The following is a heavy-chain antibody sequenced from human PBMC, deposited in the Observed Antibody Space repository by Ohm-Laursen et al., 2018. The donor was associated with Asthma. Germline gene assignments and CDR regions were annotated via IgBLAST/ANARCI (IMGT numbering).Heavy chain of an antibody. J-gene: IGHJ5*02. V-gene: IGHV4-61*01. CDR2: IYYSGST. D-gene: IGHD6-6*01. CDR3: ARERASIAGTGMDWFDP. CDR1: GDSISSGNNY. Sequence: SQTLSLTCTVSGDSISSGNNYWSWIRQPPGKGLEWIGYIYYSGSTNYNPSLKSRVTISVDTSKNQFSLKLSSVTAADTAVYYCARERASIAGTGMDWFDPWGQGTLVTVSS.